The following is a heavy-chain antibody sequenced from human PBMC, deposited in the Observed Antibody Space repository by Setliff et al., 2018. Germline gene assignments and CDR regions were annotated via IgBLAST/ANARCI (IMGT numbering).Heavy chain of an antibody. CDR1: GGSISNSTFY. J-gene: IGHJ2*01. D-gene: IGHD5-12*01. Sequence: SETLSLTCTVPGGSISNSTFYWGWIRQPPGKGLEWIGSINYYGSIFDDGTTYSTYYNPSLKSRATISIDTSKSQFSLKLSSMTAADTALYYCARNPDFLQYSFDLWGRGTLVTVSS. CDR2: INYYGSIFDDGTTYST. V-gene: IGHV4-39*07. CDR3: ARNPDFLQYSFDL.